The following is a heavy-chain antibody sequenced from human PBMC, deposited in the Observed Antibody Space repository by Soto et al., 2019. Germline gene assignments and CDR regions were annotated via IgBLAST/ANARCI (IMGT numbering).Heavy chain of an antibody. D-gene: IGHD4-17*01. V-gene: IGHV4-4*07. CDR1: GGSISNYY. Sequence: SETLSLTCTVSGGSISNYYWSWIRQPAGKGLEWIGRIYTSGNTNYNPSLKGRVTMSVDMSKNQFSLKLSSVAAADTAVYYCARDANGDNGRAFDPWGQGTLVTVSS. CDR2: IYTSGNT. CDR3: ARDANGDNGRAFDP. J-gene: IGHJ5*02.